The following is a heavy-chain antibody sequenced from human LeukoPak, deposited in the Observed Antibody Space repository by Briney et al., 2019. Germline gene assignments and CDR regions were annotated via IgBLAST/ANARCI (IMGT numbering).Heavy chain of an antibody. CDR1: GFTFSSYE. CDR3: AEPVIAWFGGG. V-gene: IGHV3-48*03. CDR2: ISSSGSTI. Sequence: GGSLRLSCAASGFTFSSYEMNWVRQAPGKGLEWVSYISSSGSTIYYADSVKGRFTISRDNAKNSLYLQMNSLRAQDTAVYYCAEPVIAWFGGGGGKATAVTISS. D-gene: IGHD3-10*01. J-gene: IGHJ6*04.